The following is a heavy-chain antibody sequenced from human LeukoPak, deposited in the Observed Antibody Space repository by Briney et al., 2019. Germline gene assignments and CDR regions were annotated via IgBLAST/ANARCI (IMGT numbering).Heavy chain of an antibody. J-gene: IGHJ4*02. V-gene: IGHV1-8*01. CDR2: MSPNSGDT. CDR1: GYTFTSYG. Sequence: ASVKVSCKASGYTFTSYGFNWVRQATGQRPEWMGWMSPNSGDTGYAQNYQDRVTMTRNTSISTAYMELSSLRSDDTAVYYCARGPPNWGYDYWGPGTLVTVSS. D-gene: IGHD7-27*01. CDR3: ARGPPNWGYDY.